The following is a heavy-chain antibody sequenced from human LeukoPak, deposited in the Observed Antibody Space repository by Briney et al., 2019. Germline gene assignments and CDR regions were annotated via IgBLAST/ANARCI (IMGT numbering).Heavy chain of an antibody. D-gene: IGHD5-24*01. CDR2: ISYDGSNK. V-gene: IGHV3-30*18. CDR1: GFTFSSYG. CDR3: AKGLRRWLQFPHDY. J-gene: IGHJ4*02. Sequence: GGSLRLSCAASGFTFSSYGMHWVRQAPGKGLEWVAVISYDGSNKYYADSVKGRFTISRDDAKNSLYLQMNSLRAEDTALYYCAKGLRRWLQFPHDYWGQGTLVTVSS.